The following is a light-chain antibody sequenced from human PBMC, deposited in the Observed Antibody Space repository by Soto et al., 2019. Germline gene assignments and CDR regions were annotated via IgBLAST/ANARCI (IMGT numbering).Light chain of an antibody. V-gene: IGLV2-23*02. CDR2: EVS. CDR3: CSYAGSSTYV. Sequence: QSALTQAASVSGSPGQSITISCTGTSSDVGSYKLVSWYQQHPGKAPKLMIYEVSKQPSGVSNRFSGSKSGNTASLTISGLQAEDEADYYCCSYAGSSTYVFGTGTKLTVL. CDR1: SSDVGSYKL. J-gene: IGLJ1*01.